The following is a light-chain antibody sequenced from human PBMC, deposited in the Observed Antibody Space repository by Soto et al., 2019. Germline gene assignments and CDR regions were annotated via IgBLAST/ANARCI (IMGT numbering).Light chain of an antibody. CDR2: KAS. Sequence: DIQMTQSPFTLSASVGARVTITCRASQSISSWLAWYQQKPGKAPNLLIYKASTLESGVPSNFRGSGSGTDFTLTISSLQPEDFATYDCQQYNSYSTFGQGTKVDIK. CDR3: QQYNSYST. CDR1: QSISSW. J-gene: IGKJ1*01. V-gene: IGKV1-5*03.